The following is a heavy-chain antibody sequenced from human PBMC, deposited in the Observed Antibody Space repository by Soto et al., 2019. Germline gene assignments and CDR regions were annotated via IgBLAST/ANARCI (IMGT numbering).Heavy chain of an antibody. CDR3: ARENSVQAWLHHFDH. D-gene: IGHD5-18*01. CDR2: ISDDGASI. J-gene: IGHJ4*02. Sequence: PGGSLRLSCEASGFSFSSFAMNWVRQAPGRGLEWVSYISDDGASIYYADSLKGRFTISRDNAKNSLSLQMNNPRAEDTAVYYCARENSVQAWLHHFDHWGLGTLVTVSS. CDR1: GFSFSSFA. V-gene: IGHV3-48*03.